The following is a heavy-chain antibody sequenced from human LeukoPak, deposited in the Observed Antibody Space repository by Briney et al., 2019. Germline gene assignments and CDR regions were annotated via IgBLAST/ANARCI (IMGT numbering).Heavy chain of an antibody. D-gene: IGHD3-9*01. V-gene: IGHV5-51*01. CDR3: ARIDFDWLYGMDV. J-gene: IGHJ6*02. Sequence: GESLQISCKGSGYSFTSYWIGWVRQMPGKGLEWMGIIYPGDSDTRYSPSFQGQVTISADKSISTAYLQWSSLKASDTAMYYCARIDFDWLYGMDVWGQGTTVTVSS. CDR2: IYPGDSDT. CDR1: GYSFTSYW.